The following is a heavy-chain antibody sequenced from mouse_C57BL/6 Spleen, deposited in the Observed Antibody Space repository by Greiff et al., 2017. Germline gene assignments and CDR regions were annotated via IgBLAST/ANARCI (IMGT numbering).Heavy chain of an antibody. Sequence: QVQLQQSGAELVRPGASVTLSCKASGYTFTDYEMHWVKQTPVHGLEWIGAIDPETGGTAYNQKFKGKAILTADKSSSTAYMELRSLTSEYSAVYYCTRDGYYSYYAMDYWGQGTSVTVSS. CDR1: GYTFTDYE. V-gene: IGHV1-15*01. CDR3: TRDGYYSYYAMDY. D-gene: IGHD2-3*01. J-gene: IGHJ4*01. CDR2: IDPETGGT.